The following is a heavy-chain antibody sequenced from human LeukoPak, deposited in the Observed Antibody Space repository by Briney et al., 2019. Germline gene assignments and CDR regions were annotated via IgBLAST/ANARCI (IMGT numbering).Heavy chain of an antibody. J-gene: IGHJ5*02. D-gene: IGHD3-16*01. CDR2: FDPEDGET. CDR3: ASNYDYVWGSSRNWFDP. Sequence: ASVKVSCKVSGYTLTELSMHWVRQAPGKGLEWMGGFDPEDGETIYAQKFQGRVTMTEDTSTDTAYMELSSLRSEDTAVYYCASNYDYVWGSSRNWFDPWGQGTLVTVSS. CDR1: GYTLTELS. V-gene: IGHV1-24*01.